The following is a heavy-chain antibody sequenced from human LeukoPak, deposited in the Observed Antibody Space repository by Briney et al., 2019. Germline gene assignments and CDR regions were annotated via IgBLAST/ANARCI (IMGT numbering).Heavy chain of an antibody. D-gene: IGHD3-22*01. Sequence: GRSLRLSCAASGFTFDDYAMHWVRQAPGKGLEWVSGISWNSGSIGYADSVKGRFTISRDNAKNSLYLQMNSLRAEDTALYYCAKDMRHYYDSSSYGGARFDYWGQGTLVTVSS. J-gene: IGHJ4*02. CDR1: GFTFDDYA. CDR2: ISWNSGSI. V-gene: IGHV3-9*01. CDR3: AKDMRHYYDSSSYGGARFDY.